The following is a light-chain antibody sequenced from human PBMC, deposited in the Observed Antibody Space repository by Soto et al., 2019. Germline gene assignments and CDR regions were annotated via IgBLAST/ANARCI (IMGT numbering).Light chain of an antibody. CDR2: EVT. CDR1: SSDVGGYNY. V-gene: IGLV2-8*01. Sequence: QSALTQPPSASGSPGQSVTISCTGTSSDVGGYNYVSWYQQHPGKAPKLMIYEVTKRPSGVPDRFSGSKSGNTASLTVSGLQAEDEADYYCSSYAGSTNFLVGGGTKLTVL. J-gene: IGLJ2*01. CDR3: SSYAGSTNFL.